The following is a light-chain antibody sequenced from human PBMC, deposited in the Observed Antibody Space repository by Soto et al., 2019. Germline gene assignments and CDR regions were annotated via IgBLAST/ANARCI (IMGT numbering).Light chain of an antibody. CDR3: QHFDNSLYT. CDR1: QSVTNNY. J-gene: IGKJ2*01. CDR2: GAS. Sequence: EIELTQSPGTLSLSPGDRATLSCRASQSVTNNYLAWYQQKPGQAPRLLIYGASSRATGIPDRFSGRASGTDFTLTINRLEPEDVAVYYCQHFDNSLYTFGQGTKLEIK. V-gene: IGKV3-20*01.